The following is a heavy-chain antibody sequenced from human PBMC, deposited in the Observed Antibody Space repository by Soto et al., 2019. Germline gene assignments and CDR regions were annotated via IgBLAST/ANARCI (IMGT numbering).Heavy chain of an antibody. D-gene: IGHD5-12*01. Sequence: LQAPGQGLEWMGWISAYNGNTNYAQKLQGRVTMTTDTSTSTAYMELRSLRSDDTAVYYCARTIVDIVATIFGMDVWGQGTTVTVSS. CDR2: ISAYNGNT. J-gene: IGHJ6*02. CDR3: ARTIVDIVATIFGMDV. V-gene: IGHV1-18*01.